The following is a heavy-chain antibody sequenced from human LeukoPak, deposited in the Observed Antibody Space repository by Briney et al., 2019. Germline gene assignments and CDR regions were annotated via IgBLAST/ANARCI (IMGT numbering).Heavy chain of an antibody. CDR2: IYYSGST. J-gene: IGHJ4*02. D-gene: IGHD4-23*01. CDR3: ARVGAFGGKADY. Sequence: PSETLSLTCTVSGGSVSSGSYYWSWIRQPPGKGLEWIGYIYYSGSTNYNPSLKSRVTISVDTSKNQFSLKLSSVTAADTAVYYCARVGAFGGKADYWGQGTLVTVSS. V-gene: IGHV4-61*01. CDR1: GGSVSSGSYY.